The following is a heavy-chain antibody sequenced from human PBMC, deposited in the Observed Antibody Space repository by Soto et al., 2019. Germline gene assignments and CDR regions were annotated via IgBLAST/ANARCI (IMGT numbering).Heavy chain of an antibody. CDR2: IYHRGST. Sequence: SETLSLTCAVSGYSISSGYYWGWIRQPPGKGLEWIGSIYHRGSTYFNPSLKSRVTISLDTSKNQFSLKLSSVTAADTEVYYCERERKVVGANIGGMDVWGQGTTVTVSS. J-gene: IGHJ6*02. CDR3: ERERKVVGANIGGMDV. D-gene: IGHD1-26*01. CDR1: GYSISSGYY. V-gene: IGHV4-38-2*02.